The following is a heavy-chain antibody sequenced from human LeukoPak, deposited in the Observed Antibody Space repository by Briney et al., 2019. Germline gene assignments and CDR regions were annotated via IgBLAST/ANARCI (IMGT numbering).Heavy chain of an antibody. J-gene: IGHJ6*02. CDR2: INPNSGGT. V-gene: IGHV1-2*02. Sequence: GASVKVSCKASGYTFTGYYMHWVRQAPGQGPEWMGWINPNSGGTNYAQKFQGRVTMTRDTSISTAYMELSRLRSDDTAVYYCAGRSYSSSWYYYYGMDVWGQGTTVTVSS. CDR3: AGRSYSSSWYYYYGMDV. CDR1: GYTFTGYY. D-gene: IGHD6-13*01.